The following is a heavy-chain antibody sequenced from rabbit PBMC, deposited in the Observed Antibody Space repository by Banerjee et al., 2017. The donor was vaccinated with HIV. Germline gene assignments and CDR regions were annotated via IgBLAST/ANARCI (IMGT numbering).Heavy chain of an antibody. Sequence: QSLEESGGDLVKPGASLTLTCTASGFTLTSNAMCWVRQAPGKGPEWIGCINTGSAYTYYASWAKGRFTISKTSSTTVTLQMTSLTAADTATYFCAREKTNSGGSWDLWGPGTLVTVS. CDR3: AREKTNSGGSWDL. D-gene: IGHD1-1*01. J-gene: IGHJ4*01. V-gene: IGHV1S40*01. CDR1: GFTLTSNA. CDR2: INTGSAYT.